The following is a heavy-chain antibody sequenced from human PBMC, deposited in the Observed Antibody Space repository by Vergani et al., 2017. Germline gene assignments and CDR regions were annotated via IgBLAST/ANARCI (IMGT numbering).Heavy chain of an antibody. CDR1: GFTFSSYA. CDR2: ISGSGGST. Sequence: EVQLLESGGGLVQPGGSLRLSCAASGFTFSSYAMSWVRQAPGKGLEWVSAISGSGGSTYYADSVKGRFTISRDNAKNTLYLQMNSLRAEDTAVYYCARVGERTGAFDIWGQGTMVTVSS. D-gene: IGHD3-16*01. V-gene: IGHV3-23*01. CDR3: ARVGERTGAFDI. J-gene: IGHJ3*02.